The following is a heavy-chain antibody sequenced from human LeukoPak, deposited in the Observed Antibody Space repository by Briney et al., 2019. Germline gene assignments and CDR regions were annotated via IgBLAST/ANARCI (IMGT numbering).Heavy chain of an antibody. CDR1: GFTFSSYA. Sequence: GGSLRLSCAASGFTFSSYAMSWVRQAPGKGLEWVSGISGGGGSTYYADSVKGRFTISRDNSKNTLYLQMNSLRAEDTAVYYCAKDNAYSSGWLYYFDYWGQGTLVTVSS. CDR2: ISGGGGST. V-gene: IGHV3-23*01. D-gene: IGHD6-19*01. J-gene: IGHJ4*02. CDR3: AKDNAYSSGWLYYFDY.